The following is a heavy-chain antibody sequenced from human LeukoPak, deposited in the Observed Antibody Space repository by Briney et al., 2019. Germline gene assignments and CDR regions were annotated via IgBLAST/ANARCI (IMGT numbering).Heavy chain of an antibody. V-gene: IGHV4-38-2*01. J-gene: IGHJ4*02. Sequence: SETLSHTCAVSGYSISSGYYWGWIRQPPGKGLEWIGSIYHSGSTYYNPSLKSRVTISVDTSKNQFSLKLSSVTAADTAVYYCARQNGAMVRGVTDYWGQGTLVTVSS. CDR2: IYHSGST. D-gene: IGHD3-10*01. CDR1: GYSISSGYY. CDR3: ARQNGAMVRGVTDY.